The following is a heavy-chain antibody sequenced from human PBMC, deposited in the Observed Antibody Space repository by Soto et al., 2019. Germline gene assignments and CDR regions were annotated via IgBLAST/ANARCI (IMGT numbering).Heavy chain of an antibody. CDR3: ARARGLLSDHDAFDI. J-gene: IGHJ3*02. CDR2: IIPIFGTA. CDR1: GGTFGSDA. D-gene: IGHD2-21*02. V-gene: IGHV1-69*13. Sequence: ASVKVSCKASGGTFGSDAISWVRQAPGQGLEWMGGIIPIFGTANYAQKFQGRVTITADESTSTAYMELSSLRSEDTAVYYCARARGLLSDHDAFDIWGQGTMVTVSS.